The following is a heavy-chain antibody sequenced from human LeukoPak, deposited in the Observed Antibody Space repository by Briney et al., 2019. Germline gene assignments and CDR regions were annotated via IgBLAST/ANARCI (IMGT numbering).Heavy chain of an antibody. V-gene: IGHV1-2*02. Sequence: ASVKVSCKASGYTFTGYYIHWVRQAPGQGLEWMGWINPNSGGTNYAQKFQDRVTLTRDTSITTAYMEVSRLKSDDTAVYYCATGPRWELNYWGQGTLVTVSS. CDR2: INPNSGGT. CDR1: GYTFTGYY. CDR3: ATGPRWELNY. D-gene: IGHD1-26*01. J-gene: IGHJ4*02.